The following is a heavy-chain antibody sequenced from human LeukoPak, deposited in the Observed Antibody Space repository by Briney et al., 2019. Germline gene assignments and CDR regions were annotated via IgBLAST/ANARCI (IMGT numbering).Heavy chain of an antibody. V-gene: IGHV4-34*01. CDR3: ARHFYGTNAFDI. J-gene: IGHJ3*02. D-gene: IGHD4-17*01. CDR2: INHSGST. Sequence: SETLSLTCAVYGGSFRGYYWSWIRQPPGKGLEWIGEINHSGSTNYNPSLKSRVTISVDTSKNQFSLKLSSVTAADTAVYYCARHFYGTNAFDIWGQGTMVTVSS. CDR1: GGSFRGYY.